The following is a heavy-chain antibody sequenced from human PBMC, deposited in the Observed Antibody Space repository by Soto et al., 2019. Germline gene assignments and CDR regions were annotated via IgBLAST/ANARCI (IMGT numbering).Heavy chain of an antibody. CDR3: ARTYRGFYGLDV. J-gene: IGHJ6*02. CDR1: GFTFRNYD. D-gene: IGHD4-4*01. CDR2: ISAAGDP. Sequence: EVQLVESGGGLVQPGGSLRLSCEASGFTFRNYDMHWVRQGTGKGLEWVSGISAAGDPDYADSVEGRFTISRENAQNSFFLQMNSLRVGDTAVYYCARTYRGFYGLDVWGQGTTVIVSS. V-gene: IGHV3-13*05.